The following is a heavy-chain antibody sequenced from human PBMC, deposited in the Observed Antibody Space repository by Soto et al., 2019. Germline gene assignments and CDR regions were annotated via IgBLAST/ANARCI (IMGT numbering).Heavy chain of an antibody. Sequence: SETLSLTCTVSGGSISSGGYYWSWIRQHPGKGLEWIGYIYYSGSTYYNPSLKSRVTISVGTSKNQFSLKLSSVTAADTAVYYCARVDYSNYVDYWGQGTLVTVSS. CDR3: ARVDYSNYVDY. D-gene: IGHD4-4*01. CDR2: IYYSGST. CDR1: GGSISSGGYY. J-gene: IGHJ4*02. V-gene: IGHV4-31*03.